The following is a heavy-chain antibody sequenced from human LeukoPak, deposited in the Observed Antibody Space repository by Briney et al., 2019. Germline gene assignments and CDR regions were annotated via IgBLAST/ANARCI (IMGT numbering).Heavy chain of an antibody. CDR2: MNPNSGNT. Sequence: ASVKVSCKASGYTFTSYDINWVRQAAGQGLEWMGWMNPNSGNTVYAQKFQGRVAMTRNTSISTAYMELSSLRSEDTAVYYCARLKYSSGWYEDYWGQGTLVTVSS. J-gene: IGHJ4*02. D-gene: IGHD6-19*01. V-gene: IGHV1-8*01. CDR1: GYTFTSYD. CDR3: ARLKYSSGWYEDY.